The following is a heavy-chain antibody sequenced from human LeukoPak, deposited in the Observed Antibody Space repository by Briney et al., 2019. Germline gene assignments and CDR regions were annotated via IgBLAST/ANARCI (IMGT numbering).Heavy chain of an antibody. CDR1: GGSISSGGYS. Sequence: SQTLSLTCAVSGGSISSGGYSWSWIRQPPGKGLEWIGYIYHSGSTYYNPSLKSRVTISVDRSKNQFSLKLSSVTAADTAVYYCARDPLAIYGSGSYFDYWGQGTLVTVSS. CDR3: ARDPLAIYGSGSYFDY. D-gene: IGHD3-10*01. V-gene: IGHV4-30-2*01. CDR2: IYHSGST. J-gene: IGHJ4*02.